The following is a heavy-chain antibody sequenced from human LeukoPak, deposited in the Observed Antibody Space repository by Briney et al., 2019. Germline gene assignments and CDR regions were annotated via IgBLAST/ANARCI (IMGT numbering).Heavy chain of an antibody. CDR1: GFTFSSYA. D-gene: IGHD2-8*01. J-gene: IGHJ4*02. CDR2: ISSIGGST. V-gene: IGHV3-64D*09. CDR3: VKGGLYCTNGVCYPSYFDY. Sequence: GGSLRLSCSASGFTFSSYAMHWVRQAPGKGLEYVSAISSIGGSTYYADSVKGRFTISRDNSKNTLYLQISSLRAEDTAVYYCVKGGLYCTNGVCYPSYFDYWGQGTLVTVSS.